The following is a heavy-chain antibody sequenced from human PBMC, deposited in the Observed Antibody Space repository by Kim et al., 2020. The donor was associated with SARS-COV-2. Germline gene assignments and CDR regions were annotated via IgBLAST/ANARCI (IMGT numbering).Heavy chain of an antibody. CDR2: ISYDGSNK. V-gene: IGHV3-30*18. Sequence: GGSLRLSCAASGFTFSSYGMHWVRQAPGKGLEWVAVISYDGSNKYYADSVKGRFTISRDNSKNTLYLQMNSLRAEDTAVYYCAKDGTWQQLEYYFDYWGQGTLVTVSS. J-gene: IGHJ4*02. D-gene: IGHD6-13*01. CDR3: AKDGTWQQLEYYFDY. CDR1: GFTFSSYG.